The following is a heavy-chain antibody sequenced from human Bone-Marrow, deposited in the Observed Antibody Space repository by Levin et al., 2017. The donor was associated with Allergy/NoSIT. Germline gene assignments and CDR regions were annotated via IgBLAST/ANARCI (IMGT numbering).Heavy chain of an antibody. Sequence: ETLSLTCAASGFTFSTYAMYWVRQAPGTGLEYVSAISSNGVDTYYANSVKGRFTISRDNSKNTLYLQMGSLRVEDMAVYYCAREIRDRGHWAYGMDVWGQGTTVTVSS. CDR3: AREIRDRGHWAYGMDV. CDR2: ISSNGVDT. CDR1: GFTFSTYA. V-gene: IGHV3-64*01. D-gene: IGHD3-22*01. J-gene: IGHJ6*02.